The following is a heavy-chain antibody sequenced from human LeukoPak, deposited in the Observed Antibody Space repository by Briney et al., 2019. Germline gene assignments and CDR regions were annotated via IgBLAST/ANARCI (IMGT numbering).Heavy chain of an antibody. CDR3: ARVTAYSNYVSVYGMDV. J-gene: IGHJ6*02. CDR2: INHSGST. Sequence: SETLSLTCAVYGGSFGGYYWSWIRQPPGRGLEWIGEINHSGSTNYNPSLKSRVTISVDTSKNQFSLKLSSVTAADTAVYYCARVTAYSNYVSVYGMDVWGQGTTVTVSS. V-gene: IGHV4-34*01. CDR1: GGSFGGYY. D-gene: IGHD4-11*01.